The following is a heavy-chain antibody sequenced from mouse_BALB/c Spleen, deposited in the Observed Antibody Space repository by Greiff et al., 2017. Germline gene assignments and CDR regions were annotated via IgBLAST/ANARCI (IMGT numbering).Heavy chain of an antibody. CDR1: GFTFSSYG. J-gene: IGHJ2*01. CDR3: ARHAYGNSDFDY. V-gene: IGHV5-6*02. Sequence: EVKLVESGGDLVKPGGSLKLSCAASGFTFSSYGMSWVRQTPDKRLEWVATISSGGSYTYYPDSVKGRFTISRDNAKNTLYLRMSSLKSEDTAMYYCARHAYGNSDFDYWGQGTTLTVSS. D-gene: IGHD2-1*01. CDR2: ISSGGSYT.